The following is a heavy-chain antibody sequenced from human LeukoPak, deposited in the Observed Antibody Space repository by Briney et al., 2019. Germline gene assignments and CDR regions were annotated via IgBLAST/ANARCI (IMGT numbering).Heavy chain of an antibody. V-gene: IGHV4-59*01. Sequence: SETLSLTCTVSGGSISTFYWSRIRQPPGKGLEWIGYIYYSGSTNYNPSLKSRLTISVDTSKNQFSLKLSSVTAADTAVYYCARDRDIRTYYYYYGMDVWGQGTTVTVSS. CDR1: GGSISTFY. CDR3: ARDRDIRTYYYYYGMDV. D-gene: IGHD3-9*01. CDR2: IYYSGST. J-gene: IGHJ6*02.